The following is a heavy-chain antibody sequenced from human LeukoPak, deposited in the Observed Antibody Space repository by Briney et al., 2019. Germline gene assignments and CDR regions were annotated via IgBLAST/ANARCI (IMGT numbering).Heavy chain of an antibody. CDR2: IYYSGST. Sequence: SETLSLTCTVSGGSISSYYWSWIRQPPGKGLEWIGYIYYSGSTNYNPSLKSRVTISVDTSKNQFSLKLSSVTAADTAVYYCARVPTTVRGLRHYYYYMDVWGKGTTVTVSS. CDR1: GGSISSYY. D-gene: IGHD3-10*01. J-gene: IGHJ6*03. CDR3: ARVPTTVRGLRHYYYYMDV. V-gene: IGHV4-59*01.